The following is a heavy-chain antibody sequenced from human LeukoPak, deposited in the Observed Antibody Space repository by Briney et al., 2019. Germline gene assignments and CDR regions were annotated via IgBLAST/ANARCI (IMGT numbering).Heavy chain of an antibody. J-gene: IGHJ6*04. CDR1: GYTLTSNY. Sequence: ASVRVSCKTSGYTLTSNYIHSVRQAPGQGLERVGLINPSGGSTTYAQKFQGRVTMTRETTTSTVYIGLSSLRSQDTAVYYCAKERGDFYASKSHPNVWGKGTTITAAS. CDR3: AKERGDFYASKSHPNV. CDR2: INPSGGST. V-gene: IGHV1-46*03. D-gene: IGHD3/OR15-3a*01.